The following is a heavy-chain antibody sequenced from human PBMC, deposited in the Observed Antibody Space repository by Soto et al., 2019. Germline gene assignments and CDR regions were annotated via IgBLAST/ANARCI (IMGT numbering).Heavy chain of an antibody. D-gene: IGHD5-18*01. CDR3: ARCPQPQDTADPYAVDV. CDR2: IVTSVDTT. V-gene: IGHV1-69*18. CDR1: GGTFSRSG. Sequence: QVQLVQSGTEVKTPGASVKVSCKASGGTFSRSGFHWVRQAPGQGLEWMGMIVTSVDTTNYAQQFQARVTISADQFTNTVYMELRSLRSEDTAVYYCARCPQPQDTADPYAVDVWGQGTRVIVSS. J-gene: IGHJ6*02.